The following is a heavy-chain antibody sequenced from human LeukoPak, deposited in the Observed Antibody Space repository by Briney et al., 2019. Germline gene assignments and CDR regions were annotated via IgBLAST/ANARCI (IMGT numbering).Heavy chain of an antibody. D-gene: IGHD5-24*01. CDR1: GGSISTISYY. CDR3: AREYDRDGPSSDAFDI. J-gene: IGHJ3*02. CDR2: MYYSGST. Sequence: SQTLSLTCTLSGGSISTISYYWGWLRHPPGKGLEWIGRMYYSGSTYYNPSLKSRVTISVDTSKNQFSLKLSSVTAADTAMYYCAREYDRDGPSSDAFDIWGQGTMVTVSS. V-gene: IGHV4-39*07.